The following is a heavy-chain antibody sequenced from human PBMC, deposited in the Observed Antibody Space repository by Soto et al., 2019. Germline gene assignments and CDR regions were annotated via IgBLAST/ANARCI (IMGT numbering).Heavy chain of an antibody. CDR2: INAGNGNT. V-gene: IGHV1-3*01. CDR3: ARVLYDYWSSTGRSRDA. D-gene: IGHD3-3*01. Sequence: ASVKVSCKASGYTFTSYAIHWVRQAPGQRLEWMGWINAGNGNTKYSQKFQDRVTITRDTSASTAYMELSSLRSEDTAVYYCARVLYDYWSSTGRSRDAWGQGTTVTVS. CDR1: GYTFTSYA. J-gene: IGHJ6*02.